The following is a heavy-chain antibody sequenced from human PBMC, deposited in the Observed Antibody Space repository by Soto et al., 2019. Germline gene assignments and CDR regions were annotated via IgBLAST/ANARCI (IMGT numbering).Heavy chain of an antibody. Sequence: QVQLVQSGAEVKKPGASVKVSCKASGYTFISYGISWVRQAPGQGLEWMGWISAYNGNTNYAQKVQGRVTMTTDTSTSTAYMELKSLRSDDTAVYYCARDFVPGRMVRGVSAFDIWGQGTRVTVSS. D-gene: IGHD3-10*01. CDR3: ARDFVPGRMVRGVSAFDI. V-gene: IGHV1-18*04. CDR2: ISAYNGNT. CDR1: GYTFISYG. J-gene: IGHJ3*02.